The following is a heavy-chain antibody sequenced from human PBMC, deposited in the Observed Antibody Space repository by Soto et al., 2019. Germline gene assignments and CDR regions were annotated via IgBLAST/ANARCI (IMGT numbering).Heavy chain of an antibody. J-gene: IGHJ3*02. V-gene: IGHV1-69*02. CDR3: ARMGIAVAGEPDAFDI. Sequence: SVKVSCKAPGGTFSSYTISWVRQAPGQGLEWMGRIIPILGIANYAQKFQGRVTITADKSTSTAYMELSSLRSEDTAVYYCARMGIAVAGEPDAFDIWGQGTMVTVSS. CDR2: IIPILGIA. CDR1: GGTFSSYT. D-gene: IGHD6-19*01.